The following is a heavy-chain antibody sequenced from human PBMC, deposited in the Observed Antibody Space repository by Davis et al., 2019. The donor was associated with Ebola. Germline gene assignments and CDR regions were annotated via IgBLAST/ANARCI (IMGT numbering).Heavy chain of an antibody. V-gene: IGHV3-74*01. CDR3: ARGDCSSTSCLRDP. Sequence: GESLKISCAASGFTFSSYWMHWVRQAPVKGLVWVSRINSDGSSTSYADSVKGRFTISRDNAKNTLYLQVNSLRAEDTAVYYCARGDCSSTSCLRDPWGQGTLVTVSS. CDR2: INSDGSST. CDR1: GFTFSSYW. J-gene: IGHJ5*02. D-gene: IGHD2-2*01.